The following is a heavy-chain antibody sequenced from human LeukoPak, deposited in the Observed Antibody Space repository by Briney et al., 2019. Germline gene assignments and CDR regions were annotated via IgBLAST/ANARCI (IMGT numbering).Heavy chain of an antibody. CDR3: ARIGYASSSFDY. CDR2: IKQDGSEK. V-gene: IGHV3-7*01. J-gene: IGHJ4*02. Sequence: GGSLRLSCAAPGFTFSNYWMSWVRQAPGKGLEWVASIKQDGSEKDFVDSMKGRFTIYRDNAKNSLYLQMNSLRAEDTAVYYCARIGYASSSFDYWGQGTLVTVSS. D-gene: IGHD6-13*01. CDR1: GFTFSNYW.